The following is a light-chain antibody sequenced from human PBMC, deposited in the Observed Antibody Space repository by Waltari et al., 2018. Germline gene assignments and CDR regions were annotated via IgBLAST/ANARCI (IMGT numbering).Light chain of an antibody. CDR2: EVS. J-gene: IGLJ1*01. CDR1: SSDVGAYDY. Sequence: QSALTQPASVSGSPGHSITISCPGTSSDVGAYDYVPWYQQYPGKAPKLMIFEVSNRPSGASIRFSGSKSGNTASLTISGLLPEDEADYYCSSFTTSSTQVFGTGTKVTVL. V-gene: IGLV2-14*01. CDR3: SSFTTSSTQV.